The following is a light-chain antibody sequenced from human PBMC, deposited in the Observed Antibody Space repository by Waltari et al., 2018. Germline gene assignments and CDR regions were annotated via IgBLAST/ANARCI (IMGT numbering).Light chain of an antibody. CDR1: QNIATL. CDR2: DAS. J-gene: IGKJ2*01. Sequence: DIVLTQSPATLSLSPGERANLSCRASQNIATLLAWYQQRPGQSPRLGIYDASNRATGIPVRFSGSGSGTDFTLTISSLEPEDFAVYYCQQRSKLPGTFGQGTKVEIK. V-gene: IGKV3-11*01. CDR3: QQRSKLPGT.